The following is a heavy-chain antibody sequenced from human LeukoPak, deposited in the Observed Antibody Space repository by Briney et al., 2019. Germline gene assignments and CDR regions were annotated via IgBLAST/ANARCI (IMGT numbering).Heavy chain of an antibody. CDR3: ARDTTPTGGDAFVI. D-gene: IGHD1-14*01. Sequence: KPSETLSLTCTVSGGSVSSGSYYWSWIRQRPGKGLEWIGYIYYSGSTNYNPSLKSRVTISVDTSKNQFSLKLSSVTAADTAVYYCARDTTPTGGDAFVIWGQGTMVTVSS. CDR2: IYYSGST. CDR1: GGSVSSGSYY. V-gene: IGHV4-61*01. J-gene: IGHJ3*02.